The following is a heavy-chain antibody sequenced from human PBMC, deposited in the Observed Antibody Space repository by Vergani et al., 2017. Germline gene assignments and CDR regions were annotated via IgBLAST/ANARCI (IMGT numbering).Heavy chain of an antibody. Sequence: VQLVESGGGVVQPGRSLRLSCAASGFTFSSYAMHWVRQAPGKGLEWVSSISSSSSYIYYADSVKGRFTISRDNAKNSLYLQMNSLRAEDTAVYYCARVDTAMAIYGMDVWGQGTTVTVSS. J-gene: IGHJ6*02. CDR2: ISSSSSYI. D-gene: IGHD5-18*01. CDR1: GFTFSSYA. V-gene: IGHV3-21*01. CDR3: ARVDTAMAIYGMDV.